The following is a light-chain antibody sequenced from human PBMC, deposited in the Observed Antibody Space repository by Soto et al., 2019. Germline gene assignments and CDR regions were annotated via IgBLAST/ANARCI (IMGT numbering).Light chain of an antibody. CDR3: SSYTSSSTYV. CDR2: DVS. J-gene: IGLJ1*01. CDR1: SSDVGAYNF. V-gene: IGLV2-14*01. Sequence: QSALTQPASVSGSPGPSITISCTGTSSDVGAYNFVSWYQQHPGKAPKLMIYDVSDRPSGVSSRVSGSKSGNTASLFISGLQAEDEADYYCSSYTSSSTYVFGTGTQLTVL.